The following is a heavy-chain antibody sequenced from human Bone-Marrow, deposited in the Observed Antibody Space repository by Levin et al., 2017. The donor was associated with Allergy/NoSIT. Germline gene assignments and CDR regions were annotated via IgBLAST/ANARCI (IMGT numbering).Heavy chain of an antibody. CDR3: ARGDGDYEYYYYYMDV. D-gene: IGHD4-17*01. CDR1: GFTFSSYS. CDR2: ISSSSSYI. V-gene: IGHV3-21*01. J-gene: IGHJ6*03. Sequence: GGSLRLSCAASGFTFSSYSMNWVRQAPGKGLEWVSSISSSSSYIYYADSVKGRFTISRDNAKNSLYLQMNSLRAEDTAVYYCARGDGDYEYYYYYMDVWGKGTTVTVSS.